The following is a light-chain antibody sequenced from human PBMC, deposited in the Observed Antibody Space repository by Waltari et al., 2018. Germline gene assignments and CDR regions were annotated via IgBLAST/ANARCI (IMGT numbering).Light chain of an antibody. V-gene: IGKV1-5*01. CDR2: DAS. CDR1: QSISSW. J-gene: IGKJ2*01. Sequence: DIQMLHSPSTLSASVGDRVTITCRASQSISSWLAWYQQKPGKAPTLLIYDASSLESGVPSRFSGSGSGTEFTLTISSLQPDDFATYYCQQYNSYGYTFGQGTKLEIK. CDR3: QQYNSYGYT.